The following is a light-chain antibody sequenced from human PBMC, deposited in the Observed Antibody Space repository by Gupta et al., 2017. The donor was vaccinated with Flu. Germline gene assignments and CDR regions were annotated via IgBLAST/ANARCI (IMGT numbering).Light chain of an antibody. CDR1: TDVGSYDY. Sequence: TDVGSYDYVSWYQIHPGQAPKLLISEVINRPSGVPYRFSGSKSGNTASLIISGVQPEDEAFYYCSSYTRTSSLGVFGGGTKLTVL. J-gene: IGLJ3*02. CDR3: SSYTRTSSLGV. V-gene: IGLV2-14*01. CDR2: EVI.